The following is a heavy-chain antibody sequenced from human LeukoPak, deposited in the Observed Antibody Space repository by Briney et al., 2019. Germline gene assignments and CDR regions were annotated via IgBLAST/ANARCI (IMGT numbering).Heavy chain of an antibody. CDR1: EFTFTTYG. CDR3: ARDWKTNSFDY. J-gene: IGHJ4*02. CDR2: IYYDGSNI. D-gene: IGHD1-1*01. V-gene: IGHV3-33*01. Sequence: GRSLTLSCAASEFTFTTYGMHWVRQAPGKGLEWVAFIYYDGSNIYYADYVKGRFTISRDISKNTLYLQMDSLRAEDTAIYYCARDWKTNSFDYWGQGTLGTVSS.